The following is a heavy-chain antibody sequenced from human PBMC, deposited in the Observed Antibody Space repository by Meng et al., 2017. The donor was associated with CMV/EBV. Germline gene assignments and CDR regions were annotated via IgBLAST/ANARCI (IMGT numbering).Heavy chain of an antibody. CDR1: FDDYA. J-gene: IGHJ4*02. D-gene: IGHD3-10*01. Sequence: FDDYAMHWVRQAPGKGLEWVSLISWDGGSNYYADSVKGRFTIARDNSKNSLYLQMNSLRAEDTALYYCAKGRGTAYYYGSGSWGQFDYWGQGTLVTVSS. CDR2: ISWDGGSN. CDR3: AKGRGTAYYYGSGSWGQFDY. V-gene: IGHV3-43D*03.